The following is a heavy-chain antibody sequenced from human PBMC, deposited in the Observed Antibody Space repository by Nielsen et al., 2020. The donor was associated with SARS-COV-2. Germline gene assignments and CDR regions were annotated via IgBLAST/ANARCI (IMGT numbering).Heavy chain of an antibody. CDR3: ARARLPGNWFDP. D-gene: IGHD2-15*01. V-gene: IGHV4-61*02. CDR1: GGSISSGSYY. J-gene: IGHJ5*02. CDR2: IYTSGST. Sequence: SETLSLTCTVSGGSISSGSYYWSWIRQPAGKGLEWIGRIYTSGSTNYNPSLKSRVTISVDTSKNQFSLKLSSVTAADTAVYYRARARLPGNWFDPWGQGTLVTVSS.